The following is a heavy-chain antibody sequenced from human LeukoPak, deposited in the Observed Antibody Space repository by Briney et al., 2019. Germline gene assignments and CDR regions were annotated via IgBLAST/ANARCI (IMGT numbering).Heavy chain of an antibody. CDR1: GLSVSDYY. CDR3: ARIRCGRGQARCYNH. J-gene: IGHJ5*02. CDR2: VSPGGYT. V-gene: IGHV4-34*01. Sequence: PSETLSLTCAVSGLSVSDYYWSWIRQPPEKGLEWLGEVSPGGYTTYNPSLRSRVIISEDTSENQLSLNVTSVTAADTALYYCARIRCGRGQARCYNHWAQGSLVTVSS. D-gene: IGHD2-21*01.